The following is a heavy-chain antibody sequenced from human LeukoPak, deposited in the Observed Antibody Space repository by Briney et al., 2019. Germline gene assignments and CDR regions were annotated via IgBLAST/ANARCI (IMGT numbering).Heavy chain of an antibody. Sequence: ASVKVSCKASGYTFTSYDINWVRQATGQGLEWMGWMDPNSGNTGNAQKFQGRVTMTRTTSRSTAYMELSSLRSEDTALYYCARFSRYCSSTSCYLYGMDVWGQGTTVTVSS. J-gene: IGHJ6*02. CDR2: MDPNSGNT. CDR3: ARFSRYCSSTSCYLYGMDV. D-gene: IGHD2-2*01. V-gene: IGHV1-8*01. CDR1: GYTFTSYD.